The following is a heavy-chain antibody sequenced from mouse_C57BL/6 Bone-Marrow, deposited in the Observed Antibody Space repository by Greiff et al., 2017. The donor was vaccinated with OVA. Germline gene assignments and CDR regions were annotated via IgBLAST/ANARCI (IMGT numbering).Heavy chain of an antibody. CDR3: ARHVYYGYGGAWFAY. J-gene: IGHJ3*01. Sequence: VKLMESGAELVKPGASVKLSCKASGYTFTEYTIHWVKQRSGQGLEWIGWFYPGSGSIKYNEKFKDKATLTADKSSSTVYMALSRLTSEYSAVYFCARHVYYGYGGAWFAYWGQGTLVTVSA. D-gene: IGHD2-2*01. CDR2: FYPGSGSI. V-gene: IGHV1-62-2*01. CDR1: GYTFTEYT.